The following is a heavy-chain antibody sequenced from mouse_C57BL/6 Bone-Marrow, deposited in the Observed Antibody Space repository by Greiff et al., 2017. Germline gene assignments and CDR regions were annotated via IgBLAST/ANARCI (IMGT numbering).Heavy chain of an antibody. D-gene: IGHD2-3*01. Sequence: DVHLVESGPGLVKPSQSLSLTCSVTGYSITSGYYWNWIRQFPGNKLEWIGYISYDGSNNYNPSLKNRISITRDTSKNQFFLKLNSVTTEDTATYYCARDGYYVFAYWGQGTLVTVSA. CDR2: ISYDGSN. CDR3: ARDGYYVFAY. J-gene: IGHJ3*01. V-gene: IGHV3-6*01. CDR1: GYSITSGYY.